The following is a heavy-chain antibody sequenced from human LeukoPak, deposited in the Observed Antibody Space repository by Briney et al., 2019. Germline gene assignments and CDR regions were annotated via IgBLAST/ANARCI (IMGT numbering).Heavy chain of an antibody. CDR1: GGSISGTDYH. D-gene: IGHD5-12*01. CDR2: IYYSGTT. V-gene: IGHV4-30-4*08. CDR3: AREEGGYSACGIHY. Sequence: SETLSLTCTVSGGSISGTDYHWSWIRQPPGKGLEWIGYIYYSGTTYYNPSLKSLVTISVDTSQNQFSPILSSVTAADTAVYYCAREEGGYSACGIHYWGQGTLVTVSS. J-gene: IGHJ4*02.